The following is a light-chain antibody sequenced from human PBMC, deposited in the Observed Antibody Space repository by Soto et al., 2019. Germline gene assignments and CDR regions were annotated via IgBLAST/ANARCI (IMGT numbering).Light chain of an antibody. CDR1: SSDVGGYNY. CDR3: NSYTKSSTLNWV. J-gene: IGLJ3*02. CDR2: EVS. Sequence: QSALTQPASVSGSPGQSITISCIGTSSDVGGYNYVSWYQQHPGKAPKLMIYEVSNRPSGVANRFSGSKSGNTASLTISGLPAEDEADYYCNSYTKSSTLNWVFGGGTKLTVL. V-gene: IGLV2-14*01.